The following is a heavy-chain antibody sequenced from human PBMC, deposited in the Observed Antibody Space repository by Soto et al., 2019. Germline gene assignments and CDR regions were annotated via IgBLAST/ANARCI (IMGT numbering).Heavy chain of an antibody. CDR1: GFTFSNAW. CDR3: IAPYDFWSGLHYYYYYGMDV. Sequence: EVQLVESGGDFVKPGGSLRISCAASGFTFSNAWMSWVRQAQGKGLEWVGLIKTTTDGGTTDYAAPVKGRFSILRDDSKNTVYLQMNSLKTEDTGVYYCIAPYDFWSGLHYYYYYGMDVWGQGTTVTVSS. J-gene: IGHJ6*02. D-gene: IGHD3-3*01. V-gene: IGHV3-15*01. CDR2: IKTTTDGGTT.